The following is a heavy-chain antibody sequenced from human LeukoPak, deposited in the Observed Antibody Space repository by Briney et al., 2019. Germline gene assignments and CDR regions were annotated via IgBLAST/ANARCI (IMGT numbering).Heavy chain of an antibody. V-gene: IGHV4-4*07. D-gene: IGHD3-16*01. J-gene: IGHJ4*02. CDR2: IYTSGST. CDR3: ARESLDYLTKDFNFDY. CDR1: GGSISSYY. Sequence: SETLSLTCTVSGGSISSYYWSWIRQPAGKGLEWIGRIYTSGSTNYNPSLKSRVTMSVDTSKNQFSLKLSSVTAADTAVYYCARESLDYLTKDFNFDYWGQGTLVTVSS.